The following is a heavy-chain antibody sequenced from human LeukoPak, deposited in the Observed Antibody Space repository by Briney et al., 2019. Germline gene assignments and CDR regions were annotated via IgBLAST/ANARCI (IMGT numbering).Heavy chain of an antibody. J-gene: IGHJ4*02. D-gene: IGHD3-22*01. V-gene: IGHV4-39*02. Sequence: PSETLSLTCTVSGGSIRSGSHYGAWIRQPPGKGLEWIGSIYYSGSTYYNPSLENRVTISIDTSKNHFSLKLSSLSAEDTSVYYCAKRDDSGGNLVDLWGQGTLVTVS. CDR1: GGSIRSGSHY. CDR2: IYYSGST. CDR3: AKRDDSGGNLVDL.